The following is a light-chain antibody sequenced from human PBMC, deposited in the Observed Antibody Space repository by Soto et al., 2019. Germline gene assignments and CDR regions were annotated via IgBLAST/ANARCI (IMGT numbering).Light chain of an antibody. CDR1: QSVSSSY. CDR3: QQYNNWPET. V-gene: IGKV3-15*01. Sequence: EIVLTQSPGTVSLSPVEVATLSFMASQSVSSSYLAWYQQKPGQAPRLLIYGAPTRATDVPARFGGSGSGTEFTLTISSLQSEDFAVYYCQQYNNWPETFGQGTKVDIK. J-gene: IGKJ1*01. CDR2: GAP.